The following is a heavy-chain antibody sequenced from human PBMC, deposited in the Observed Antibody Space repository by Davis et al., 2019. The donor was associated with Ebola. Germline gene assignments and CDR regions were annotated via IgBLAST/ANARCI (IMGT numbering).Heavy chain of an antibody. D-gene: IGHD1-26*01. V-gene: IGHV1-69*13. CDR3: ARGRGYSGFNDAFDI. Sequence: SVQVSCKASGYTFTSYAMHWVRQAPGQGLEWMGGIIPIFGTANYAQKFQGRVTITADESTSTAYMELSSLRSEDTAVYYCARGRGYSGFNDAFDIWGQGTMVTVSS. J-gene: IGHJ3*02. CDR1: GYTFTSYA. CDR2: IIPIFGTA.